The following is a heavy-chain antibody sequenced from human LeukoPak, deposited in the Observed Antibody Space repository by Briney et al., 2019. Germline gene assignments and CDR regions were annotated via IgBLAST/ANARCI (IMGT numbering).Heavy chain of an antibody. Sequence: GGSLQISCQGSGYLFTSYWFGWARRLPGKGLEGMGIIYPGDSDTRYSPSFQGQVTISADKSISTAYLQWSSLKASDTAMYYCERKDLSGLREWWFDPWGQGTLVTVSS. CDR2: IYPGDSDT. J-gene: IGHJ5*02. CDR1: GYLFTSYW. V-gene: IGHV5-51*01. CDR3: ERKDLSGLREWWFDP. D-gene: IGHD3-3*01.